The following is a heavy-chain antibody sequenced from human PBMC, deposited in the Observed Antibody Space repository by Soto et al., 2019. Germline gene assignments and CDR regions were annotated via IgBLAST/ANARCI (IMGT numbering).Heavy chain of an antibody. J-gene: IGHJ6*02. D-gene: IGHD3-22*01. CDR3: ARGGYYDSSGYYRHYYYYYGMDV. V-gene: IGHV1-69*06. Sequence: SVKVSCKASGGTFSSYAISWVRQAPGQGLEWMGRIIPIFGTANYAQKFQGRVTITADKSTSTAYMELSSLRSEDTAVYYCARGGYYDSSGYYRHYYYYYGMDVWGQGTTVTVSS. CDR1: GGTFSSYA. CDR2: IIPIFGTA.